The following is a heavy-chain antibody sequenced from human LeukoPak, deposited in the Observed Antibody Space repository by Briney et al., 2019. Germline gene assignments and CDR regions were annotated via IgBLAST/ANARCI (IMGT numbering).Heavy chain of an antibody. CDR1: GYTFTGYD. D-gene: IGHD7-27*01. CDR3: AREVTGDPYYYYGMDV. Sequence: ASVKVSCKASGYTFTGYDMHWVRQAPGQGLEWMGWINPNSGGTNYAQKFQGRVTMTRDTSISTAYMELSRLRSDDTAVYYCAREVTGDPYYYYGMDVWGQGTTVTVSS. J-gene: IGHJ6*02. V-gene: IGHV1-2*02. CDR2: INPNSGGT.